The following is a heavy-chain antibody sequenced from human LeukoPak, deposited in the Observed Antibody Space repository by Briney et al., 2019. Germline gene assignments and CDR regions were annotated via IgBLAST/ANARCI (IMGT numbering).Heavy chain of an antibody. CDR1: GGTFSSYA. D-gene: IGHD1-26*01. V-gene: IGHV1-69*04. CDR2: IIPILGIA. Sequence: SVKVSCKASGGTFSSYAISWVRQAPGQGLEWMGRIIPILGIANYAQKFQGRVTITADKSTSTAYMELSSLRSEDTAVYYCAXWETQRGVNYWGQGTLVTVSS. J-gene: IGHJ4*02. CDR3: AXWETQRGVNY.